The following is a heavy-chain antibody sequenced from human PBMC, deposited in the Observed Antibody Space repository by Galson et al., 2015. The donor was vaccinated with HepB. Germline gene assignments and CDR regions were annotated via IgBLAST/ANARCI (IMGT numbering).Heavy chain of an antibody. CDR3: TTDWGDQTMTTVTYFDY. V-gene: IGHV3-15*01. CDR2: IKSKTDGETT. J-gene: IGHJ4*02. Sequence: SCAASGFTFSDYYMSWIRQAPGKGLEWVGRIKSKTDGETTDYAAPVKGRFTISRDDSKNTLYLQMNSLKTEDTAVYYCTTDWGDQTMTTVTYFDYWGQGTLVTVSS. CDR1: GFTFSDYY. D-gene: IGHD4-17*01.